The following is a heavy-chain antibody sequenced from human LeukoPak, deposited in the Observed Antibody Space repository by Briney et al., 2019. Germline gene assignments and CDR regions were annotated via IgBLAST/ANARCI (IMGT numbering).Heavy chain of an antibody. J-gene: IGHJ3*02. CDR3: ARAIVVVVAAIAFDI. CDR1: GGSISSYY. Sequence: SETLSLTCTVSGGSISSYYWSWIRQPPGKGLEWVGYIYYSGSTNYNPSLKSRVTISVDRSKNQFSLKLSSVTAADTAVYYCARAIVVVVAAIAFDIWGQGTMVTVSS. D-gene: IGHD2-15*01. V-gene: IGHV4-59*12. CDR2: IYYSGST.